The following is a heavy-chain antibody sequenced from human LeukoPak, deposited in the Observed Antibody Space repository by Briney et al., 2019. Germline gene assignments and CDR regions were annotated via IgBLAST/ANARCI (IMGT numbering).Heavy chain of an antibody. CDR3: ARDLYSYGYASGDY. CDR1: GFTFSSYA. J-gene: IGHJ4*02. V-gene: IGHV3-21*01. D-gene: IGHD5-18*01. Sequence: GGSLRLSCAASGFTFSSYAMSWVRQAPGKGLEWVSSISSSSSYIYSADSVKGRFTISRDNAKNSLYLQMNSLRAEDTAVYYCARDLYSYGYASGDYWGQGTLVTVSS. CDR2: ISSSSSYI.